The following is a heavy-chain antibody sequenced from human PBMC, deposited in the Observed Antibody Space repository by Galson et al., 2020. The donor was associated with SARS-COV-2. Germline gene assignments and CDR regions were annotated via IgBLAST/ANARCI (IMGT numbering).Heavy chain of an antibody. CDR2: INPNSGSGVT. CDR1: GYTFSDYY. V-gene: IGHV1-2*02. J-gene: IGHJ6*02. CDR3: ARDRGGSVGGWFYGMGV. D-gene: IGHD3-10*01. Sequence: GESLKISCKTSGYTFSDYYIHWVRQAPGQGLEWMGWINPNSGSGVTTYAQHFQGRVTLTTDTSISTAYMELTSLTSDDTAIYYCARDRGGSVGGWFYGMGVWGQGTTVTVSS.